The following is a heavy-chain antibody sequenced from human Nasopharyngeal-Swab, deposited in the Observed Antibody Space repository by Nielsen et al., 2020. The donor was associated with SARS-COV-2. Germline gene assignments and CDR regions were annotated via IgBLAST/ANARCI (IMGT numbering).Heavy chain of an antibody. D-gene: IGHD5-18*01. J-gene: IGHJ3*02. V-gene: IGHV5-51*01. CDR1: GYSFTSYW. Sequence: GESLMISCKGSGYSFTSYWIGWVRQMPGKGLEWMGIIYPGDSDTRYSPSFQGQVTISADKSISTAYLQWSSLKASDTAMYYRARSAANDALDIWGQGTMVTVSS. CDR2: IYPGDSDT. CDR3: ARSAANDALDI.